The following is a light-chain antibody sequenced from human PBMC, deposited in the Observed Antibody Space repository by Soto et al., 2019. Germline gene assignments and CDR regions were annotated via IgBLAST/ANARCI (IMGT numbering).Light chain of an antibody. J-gene: IGLJ2*01. CDR3: SSYTSSSKV. CDR2: DVS. Sequence: QSALTQPASVSGSLGQSITISCTGTSSDVGGYNYVSWYQQHPGKAPKLMIYDVSNRPSGVSNRFSGSKSGNTASLTISGLQAEDEADYYCSSYTSSSKVFGGGTKVTVL. CDR1: SSDVGGYNY. V-gene: IGLV2-14*01.